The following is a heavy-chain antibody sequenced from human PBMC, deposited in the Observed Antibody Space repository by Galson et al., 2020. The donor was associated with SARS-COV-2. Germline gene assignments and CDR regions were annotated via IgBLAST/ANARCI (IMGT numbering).Heavy chain of an antibody. Sequence: PSETLSLTCTVSGGSISSGDYYWSWIRQPPGKGLEWIGYIYYSGSTYYNPSLKSRVTISVDTSKNQFSLKLSSVTAADTAVYYCARVVVAATPLGYYYGMTSGAKGPRSPSP. V-gene: IGHV4-30-4*01. CDR2: IYYSGST. J-gene: IGHJ6*02. CDR3: ARVVVAATPLGYYYGMTS. D-gene: IGHD2-15*01. CDR1: GGSISSGDYY.